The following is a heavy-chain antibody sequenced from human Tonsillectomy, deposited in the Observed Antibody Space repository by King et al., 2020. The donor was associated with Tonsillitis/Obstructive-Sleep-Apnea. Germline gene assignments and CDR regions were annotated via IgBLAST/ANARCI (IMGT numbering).Heavy chain of an antibody. V-gene: IGHV1-69*01. CDR2: IIPIFGTA. D-gene: IGHD3-3*01. CDR3: ARNYDFWSGYYKRYYYYMDV. CDR1: GGTFSSYA. J-gene: IGHJ6*03. Sequence: QLVQSGAEVKKPGSSVKVSCKASGGTFSSYAISWVRQAPGQGLEWMGGIIPIFGTANYAPKFQGRVTITADESTSTAYMELSSLRSEDTAVYYCARNYDFWSGYYKRYYYYMDVWGKGTTVTVSS.